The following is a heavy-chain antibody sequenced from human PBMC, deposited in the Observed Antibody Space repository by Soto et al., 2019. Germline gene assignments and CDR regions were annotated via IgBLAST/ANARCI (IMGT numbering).Heavy chain of an antibody. CDR1: GGSISSYY. CDR2: IYYSGST. Sequence: QVQLQESGPGLVKPSETLSLTCTVSGGSISSYYWSWIRQPPGKGLEWIGYIYYSGSTNYNPSLKSPAPXPXDXXKNQFSLKLSSVTAADTAVYYWARHLFGLGNWFDPWGQGTLVTVSS. V-gene: IGHV4-59*08. CDR3: ARHLFGLGNWFDP. D-gene: IGHD7-27*01. J-gene: IGHJ5*02.